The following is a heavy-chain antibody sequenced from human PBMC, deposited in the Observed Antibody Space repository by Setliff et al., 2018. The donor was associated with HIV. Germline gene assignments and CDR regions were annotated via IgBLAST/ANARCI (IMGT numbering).Heavy chain of an antibody. J-gene: IGHJ4*02. CDR3: ASVGVYFDGNDYRYYYDF. V-gene: IGHV4-31*03. CDR2: MYYSGST. Sequence: PSETLSLTCTVSGGSISSGDYYWSWIRQHPGKGLEWIGYMYYSGSTYYNPSLKSRVTITVDRSKNQFSLKLSSVTAADTAVYYCASVGVYFDGNDYRYYYDFWGQGTLVTVSS. D-gene: IGHD3-16*01. CDR1: GGSISSGDYY.